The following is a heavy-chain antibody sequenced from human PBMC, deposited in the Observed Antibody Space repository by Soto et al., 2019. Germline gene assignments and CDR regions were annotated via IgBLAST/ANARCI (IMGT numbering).Heavy chain of an antibody. V-gene: IGHV1-2*02. CDR3: ARDRAYYDFWSGSLSHYYGRDV. Sequence: GASVKVSCKASGYTFTGYYMHWVRQAPGQALEWMGWINPNSGGTNYAQKFQGRVTMTRDTSISTAYMELSRLRSDDTAVYYCARDRAYYDFWSGSLSHYYGRDVWGQGTTVTVSS. J-gene: IGHJ6*02. CDR2: INPNSGGT. CDR1: GYTFTGYY. D-gene: IGHD3-3*01.